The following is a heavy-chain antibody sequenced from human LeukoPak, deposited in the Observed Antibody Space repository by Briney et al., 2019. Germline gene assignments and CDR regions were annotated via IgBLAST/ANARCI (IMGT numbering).Heavy chain of an antibody. V-gene: IGHV3-33*01. CDR1: GFTFSSYG. Sequence: GGSLRLSCAASGFTFSSYGMHWVRQAPGKGLEWVAVIWYDGSNKYYADSVKGRFTISRDNSKNTLYLQMNSLRAEDTAVYYCARGSVRSDYYYYYMDVWGKGTTVTVSS. D-gene: IGHD3-10*01. CDR2: IWYDGSNK. CDR3: ARGSVRSDYYYYYMDV. J-gene: IGHJ6*03.